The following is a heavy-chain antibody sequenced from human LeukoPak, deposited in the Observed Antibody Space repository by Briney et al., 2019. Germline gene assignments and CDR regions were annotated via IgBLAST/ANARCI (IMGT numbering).Heavy chain of an antibody. CDR1: GGSISSYY. Sequence: PSETLSLTCTVSGGSISSYYWSWIRQPPGKGLEWIGYIYYSGSTNYNPSLKSRVTISVDTSKNQFSLKLSSVTATDTAVYYCARHGAYDILTGVMNYGMDVWGQGTTVTVSS. J-gene: IGHJ6*02. D-gene: IGHD3-9*01. V-gene: IGHV4-59*08. CDR2: IYYSGST. CDR3: ARHGAYDILTGVMNYGMDV.